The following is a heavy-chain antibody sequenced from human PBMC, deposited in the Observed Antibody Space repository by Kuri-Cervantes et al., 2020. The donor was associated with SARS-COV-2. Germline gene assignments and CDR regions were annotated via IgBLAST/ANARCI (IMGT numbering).Heavy chain of an antibody. V-gene: IGHV3-30*18. CDR1: GFTFSNYG. J-gene: IGHJ5*02. CDR2: ISYDGSNK. CDR3: AKSSGTADGGFDP. Sequence: GESLKISCAASGFTFSNYGMHWVRQAPGKGLEWVAVISYDGSNKYYADSVKGRFTISRDNSKNTLYPQMNSLRAEDTAVYYCAKSSGTADGGFDPWGQGTLVTVSS. D-gene: IGHD6-19*01.